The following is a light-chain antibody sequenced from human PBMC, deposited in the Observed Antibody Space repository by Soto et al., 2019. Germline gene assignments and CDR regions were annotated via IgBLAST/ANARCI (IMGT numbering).Light chain of an antibody. CDR1: QTVTSSN. CDR2: GAS. J-gene: IGKJ1*01. CDR3: QQYGSSPGT. Sequence: IVLTQSPGTLSLSPGERATLSCGASQTVTSSNLAWYQQKPGQAPRLLIFGASSRATGIPDRFSGSGSGTNFSLTISILEPEDFAVYYCQQYGSSPGTFGQGTKVDIK. V-gene: IGKV3-20*01.